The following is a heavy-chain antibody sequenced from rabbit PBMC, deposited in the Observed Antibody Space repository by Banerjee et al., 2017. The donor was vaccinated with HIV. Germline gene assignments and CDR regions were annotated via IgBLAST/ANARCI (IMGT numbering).Heavy chain of an antibody. Sequence: QSLEESGGDLVKPGASLTLTCKASGFDFSRTTMCWVRQAPVKGLEWIACISGGSRGSTYYAILAKGRVTISKTSSTTGTLQITSLTAADTASYFCARTVYFTLWGPGTLVTVS. CDR1: GFDFSRTT. V-gene: IGHV1S40*01. J-gene: IGHJ4*01. CDR2: ISGGSRGST. CDR3: ARTVYFTL.